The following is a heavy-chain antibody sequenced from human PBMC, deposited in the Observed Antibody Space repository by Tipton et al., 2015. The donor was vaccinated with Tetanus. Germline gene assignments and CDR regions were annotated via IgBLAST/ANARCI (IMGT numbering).Heavy chain of an antibody. CDR2: IYYSGST. CDR1: GGSISSYY. CDR3: WGYDFWTPTRDNWFDP. Sequence: TLSLTCTVSGGSISSYYWSWIRQPPGKGLEWIGYIYYSGSTNYNPSLKSRVTISVDTSKNQFSLKLSSVTAADTAVYYCWGYDFWTPTRDNWFDPWGQGTLVTVSS. J-gene: IGHJ5*02. D-gene: IGHD3-3*01. V-gene: IGHV4-59*01.